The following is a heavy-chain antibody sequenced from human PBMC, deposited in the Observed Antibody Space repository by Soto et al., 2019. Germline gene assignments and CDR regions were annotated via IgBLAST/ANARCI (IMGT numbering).Heavy chain of an antibody. Sequence: ASVKVSCKASGYTFTSYAMHWVRQAPGQRLEWMGWINAGNGNTKYSQKFQGRVTITRDTSASTAYMELSSLRSEDTAVYYCERSIVEVTALAYWGKGTLVPVSS. CDR1: GYTFTSYA. D-gene: IGHD2-21*02. V-gene: IGHV1-3*01. J-gene: IGHJ4*02. CDR3: ERSIVEVTALAY. CDR2: INAGNGNT.